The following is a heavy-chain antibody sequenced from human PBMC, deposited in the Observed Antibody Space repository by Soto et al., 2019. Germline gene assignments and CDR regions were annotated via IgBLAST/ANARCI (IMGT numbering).Heavy chain of an antibody. Sequence: ASVKVSCKASGYTFTSYGISWVRQAPGQGLEWMGWISAYNGNTNYAQKLQGRVTMTTDTSTSTAYMELRSLRSNDTAVYYCARDPGRITIFVDFDYWGQGTLVTVSS. CDR2: ISAYNGNT. V-gene: IGHV1-18*01. CDR1: GYTFTSYG. D-gene: IGHD3-3*01. J-gene: IGHJ4*02. CDR3: ARDPGRITIFVDFDY.